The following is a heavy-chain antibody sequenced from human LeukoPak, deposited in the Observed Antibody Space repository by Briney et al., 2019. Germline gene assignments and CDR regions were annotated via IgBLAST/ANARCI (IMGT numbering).Heavy chain of an antibody. Sequence: GGSLRLSCAASGFTFSIYSMNWVRQAPGKGLEWVASISSSSSYIYYADSVKGRFTISRDNAKNSLYLQMNSLRAEDTAVYYCARAVRRQQLVSRPPYYYYYYMDVWGKGTTVTISS. D-gene: IGHD6-13*01. CDR1: GFTFSIYS. CDR2: ISSSSSYI. CDR3: ARAVRRQQLVSRPPYYYYYYMDV. J-gene: IGHJ6*03. V-gene: IGHV3-21*01.